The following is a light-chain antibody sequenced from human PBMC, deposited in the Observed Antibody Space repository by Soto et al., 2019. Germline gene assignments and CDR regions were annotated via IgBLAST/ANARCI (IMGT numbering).Light chain of an antibody. Sequence: QSVLTQPASVSGSPGQSITISCTGTSSDVGSYNLVSWYQQHPGKAPKLMIYEGSKRPSGVSNRFSGSKSGNTASLTISGLQAEDEAAYYCCSYEGSSPYVFGTGTKVTVL. J-gene: IGLJ1*01. CDR3: CSYEGSSPYV. CDR2: EGS. CDR1: SSDVGSYNL. V-gene: IGLV2-23*01.